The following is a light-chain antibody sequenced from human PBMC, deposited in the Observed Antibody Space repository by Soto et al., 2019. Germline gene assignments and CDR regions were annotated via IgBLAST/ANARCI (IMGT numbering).Light chain of an antibody. J-gene: IGLJ3*02. Sequence: QSVLTQPPSVSGAPGQRVIISCTGNSSNIGAGFDVHWYQQLPGTAPKLLIYANTNRPSGVPDRFSGSKSGTSASLAITGLQAEDEADYYCQSYDRSLSGSVFGGGTKVTVL. CDR2: ANT. V-gene: IGLV1-40*01. CDR1: SSNIGAGFD. CDR3: QSYDRSLSGSV.